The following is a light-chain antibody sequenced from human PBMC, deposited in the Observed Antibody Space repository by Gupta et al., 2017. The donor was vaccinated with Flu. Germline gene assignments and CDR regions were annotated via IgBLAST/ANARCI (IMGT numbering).Light chain of an antibody. CDR1: NIGSKS. CDR2: DDI. CDR3: QVWDMSSDHVV. Sequence: SYVLALPPPVSAAPGQTARITCRGYNIGSKSVHWYQQMPSQAPVLVVSDDIDRPSGIPERFSGSNSGNTATLTISRVEAGDGADYYCQVWDMSSDHVVFGGGTKLTVL. J-gene: IGLJ2*01. V-gene: IGLV3-21*02.